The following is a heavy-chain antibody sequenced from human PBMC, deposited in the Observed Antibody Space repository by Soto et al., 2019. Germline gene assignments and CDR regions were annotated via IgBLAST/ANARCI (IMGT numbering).Heavy chain of an antibody. D-gene: IGHD6-19*01. CDR3: ARVPPYSRGWYARVVNLSDP. CDR1: GGSFSGYY. Sequence: SETLSLTCAVYGGSFSGYYWSWIRQPPGKGLEWIGEINHSGSTNYNPSLKSRVTISVDTPKNQFSLKLSSVTAADTAVYYCARVPPYSRGWYARVVNLSDPWGQGTLVTLSP. J-gene: IGHJ5*02. V-gene: IGHV4-34*01. CDR2: INHSGST.